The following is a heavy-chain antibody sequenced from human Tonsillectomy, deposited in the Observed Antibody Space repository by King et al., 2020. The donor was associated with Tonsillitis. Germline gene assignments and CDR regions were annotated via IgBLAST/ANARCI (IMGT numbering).Heavy chain of an antibody. Sequence: QVQLVESGGGVVQPGRSLRLSCAASGFTFSSYVMHWVRQAPGKGLEWVAVISYDGSNKYYADSVKGRFTISRDNSKNTLYLQMNSLRAEDTAVYYCARDTSSSWYRPQYFQHWGQGTLVTVSS. J-gene: IGHJ1*01. CDR2: ISYDGSNK. CDR1: GFTFSSYV. CDR3: ARDTSSSWYRPQYFQH. V-gene: IGHV3-30*04. D-gene: IGHD6-13*01.